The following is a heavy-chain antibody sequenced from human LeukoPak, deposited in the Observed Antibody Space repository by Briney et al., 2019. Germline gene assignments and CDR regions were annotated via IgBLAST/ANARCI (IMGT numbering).Heavy chain of an antibody. CDR1: GGSISSYY. V-gene: IGHV4-59*08. J-gene: IGHJ4*02. CDR3: ARTPTAAAGNGVDY. Sequence: PSETLSLTCTVSGGSISSYYWSWIRQPPGKGLEWIGYIYYSGSTNYNPSLKSRVTISVDTSKNQFSLKLSSVTAADTAVYYCARTPTAAAGNGVDYWGQGTLVTVSS. CDR2: IYYSGST. D-gene: IGHD6-13*01.